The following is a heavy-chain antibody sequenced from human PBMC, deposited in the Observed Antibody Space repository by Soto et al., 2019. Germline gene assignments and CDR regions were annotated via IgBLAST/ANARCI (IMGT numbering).Heavy chain of an antibody. D-gene: IGHD6-13*01. J-gene: IGHJ6*02. Sequence: ASVKVSCKASGYTFTSYYMHWVRQAPGQGLEWMGIINPSGGSTSYAQKFQGRVTMTRDTSTSTVYMELSSLRSEDTAVYYCARAHRHSGYSSSWYNYYYGMDVWGQGTTVTVSS. CDR2: INPSGGST. V-gene: IGHV1-46*01. CDR3: ARAHRHSGYSSSWYNYYYGMDV. CDR1: GYTFTSYY.